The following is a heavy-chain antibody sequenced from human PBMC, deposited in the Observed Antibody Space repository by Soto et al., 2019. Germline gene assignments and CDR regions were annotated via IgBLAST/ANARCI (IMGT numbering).Heavy chain of an antibody. CDR2: ISGSGGST. V-gene: IGHV3-23*01. CDR1: GFTVSSYA. CDR3: ATWGEEGITMIVVVPNFDI. Sequence: EVQLLESGGGLLQPGGSLRLSCAASGFTVSSYAMSWVRQAPGKGLEWVSAISGSGGSTYYADSVKGRFTISRDHSKNTLYLQINSLRAEHTAVYYCATWGEEGITMIVVVPNFDIWGRGTLVTVSS. J-gene: IGHJ2*01. D-gene: IGHD3-22*01.